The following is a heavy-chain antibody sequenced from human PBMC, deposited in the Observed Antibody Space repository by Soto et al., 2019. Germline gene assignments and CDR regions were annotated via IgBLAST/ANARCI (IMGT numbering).Heavy chain of an antibody. J-gene: IGHJ6*02. D-gene: IGHD6-13*01. CDR1: GGTFSSYA. CDR2: IIPIFGTA. V-gene: IGHV1-69*13. CDR3: ARGRGSSSPPVGMDV. Sequence: ASVKVSCKASGGTFSSYAISWVRQAPGQGLEWMGGIIPIFGTANYAQKFQGRVTITADESTSTAYMELSSLRSEDTAVYYCARGRGSSSPPVGMDVWGQGTTVTVSS.